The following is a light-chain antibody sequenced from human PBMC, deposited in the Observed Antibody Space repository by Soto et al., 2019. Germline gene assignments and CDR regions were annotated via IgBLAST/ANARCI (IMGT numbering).Light chain of an antibody. Sequence: QSALTQPPSVSAAPGQKVTISCSGSSSNIGNNYVSWYQQLPGTAPKLLIYDNNKRPSGIPDRFSGSKSGTPATLGITGLQTGDEADYYCGTWDSSLSAVVFGGGTKVTVL. J-gene: IGLJ2*01. CDR3: GTWDSSLSAVV. CDR1: SSNIGNNY. V-gene: IGLV1-51*01. CDR2: DNN.